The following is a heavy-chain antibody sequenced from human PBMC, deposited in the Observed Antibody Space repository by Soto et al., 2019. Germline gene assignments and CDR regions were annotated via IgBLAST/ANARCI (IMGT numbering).Heavy chain of an antibody. CDR3: ARDGRNYGDYVHL. CDR2: ISSSSSYT. Sequence: PGGSLRLSCAASGFTFSDYYMSWIRQAPGKGLEWVSYISSSSSYTNYADSVKGRFTISRDNAKNSLYLQMNSLRAEDTAVYYCARDGRNYGDYVHLWGQGTLGTVSS. J-gene: IGHJ1*01. V-gene: IGHV3-11*06. D-gene: IGHD1-7*01. CDR1: GFTFSDYY.